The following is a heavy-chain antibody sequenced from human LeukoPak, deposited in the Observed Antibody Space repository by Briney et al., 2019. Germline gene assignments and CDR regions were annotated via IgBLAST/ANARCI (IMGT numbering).Heavy chain of an antibody. CDR1: GFTVSSNY. V-gene: IGHV3-30-3*01. Sequence: GGSLRLSCAASGFTVSSNYMSWVRQAPGKGLEWVAVISFDGSNKYYADSVKGRFTISRDNSKNTLYLQMNSLRAEDTAVYYCARADMVRAEIGLNFDYWGQGTLVTVSS. D-gene: IGHD3-10*01. CDR3: ARADMVRAEIGLNFDY. CDR2: ISFDGSNK. J-gene: IGHJ4*02.